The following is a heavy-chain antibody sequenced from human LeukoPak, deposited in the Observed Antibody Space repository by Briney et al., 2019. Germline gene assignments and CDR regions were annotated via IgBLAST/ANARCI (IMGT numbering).Heavy chain of an antibody. J-gene: IGHJ6*03. CDR1: GYTFTSYD. D-gene: IGHD4-23*01. CDR3: ARSRWYLHLSLYYYYYMDV. V-gene: IGHV1-8*03. Sequence: ASVKVSCKASGYTFTSYDINWVRQATGQGLEWMGWMNPNSGNTGYAQKFQGRVTITRNTSISTAYMELSSLRSEDTAVYYCARSRWYLHLSLYYYYYMDVWGKGTTVTVSS. CDR2: MNPNSGNT.